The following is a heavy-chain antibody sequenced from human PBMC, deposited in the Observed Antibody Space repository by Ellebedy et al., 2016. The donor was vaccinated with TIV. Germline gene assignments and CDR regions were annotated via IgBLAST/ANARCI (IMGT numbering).Heavy chain of an antibody. D-gene: IGHD3-10*01. CDR3: ARQFRSKRITMVRGQLDV. CDR1: GFTVSSDQ. V-gene: IGHV3-30-3*01. CDR2: ISPDGNNK. J-gene: IGHJ6*02. Sequence: GGSLRLXXAASGFTVSSDQMTWVRQAPGKGLEWVAVISPDGNNKFYADSVKGRFTISRDKSKNTLSLQMNSLRAEDTAVYYCARQFRSKRITMVRGQLDVWGQGTTVTVSS.